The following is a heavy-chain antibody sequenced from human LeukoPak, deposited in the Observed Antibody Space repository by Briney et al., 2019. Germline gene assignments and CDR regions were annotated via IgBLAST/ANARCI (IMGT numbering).Heavy chain of an antibody. Sequence: SETLSLTCSVSGGSISSHYWSWIRQPPGKGLEWIGYIYYSGSTNYNPSLKSRVTISVDTSKNQFSLKLSSVTAADAAVYYCARENGGLWFRELLSPHWFDPWGQGTLVTVSS. CDR3: ARENGGLWFRELLSPHWFDP. D-gene: IGHD3-10*01. CDR1: GGSISSHY. J-gene: IGHJ5*02. CDR2: IYYSGST. V-gene: IGHV4-59*11.